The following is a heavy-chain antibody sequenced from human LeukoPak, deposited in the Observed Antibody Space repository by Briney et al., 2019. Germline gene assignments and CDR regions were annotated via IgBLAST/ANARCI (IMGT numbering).Heavy chain of an antibody. CDR3: AREWLRDFDY. Sequence: ASVKVSCKASGYSFTTYGITWVRQAPGQGLEWMGWINPYNGATEYAQKVQGRVTVTTDTSTNTAYMDLRSLRSDDTAVYYCAREWLRDFDYWGQGTPVTVSS. J-gene: IGHJ4*02. V-gene: IGHV1-18*01. CDR1: GYSFTTYG. CDR2: INPYNGAT. D-gene: IGHD5-12*01.